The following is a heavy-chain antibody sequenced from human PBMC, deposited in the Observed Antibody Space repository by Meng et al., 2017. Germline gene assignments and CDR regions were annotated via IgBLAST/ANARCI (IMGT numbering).Heavy chain of an antibody. D-gene: IGHD2-21*02. CDR1: GGSFSGYY. Sequence: VQLQPGGGGLLRPSETLSFTAAVYGGSFSGYYWSWIRQPPGKGLEWIGEINHSGSTNYTPSLKSRVPISVDTSKNQFSLKLSSVTAADTAVYYCARVGKVVTAPLTYWGQGTLVTVSS. J-gene: IGHJ4*02. V-gene: IGHV4-34*01. CDR3: ARVGKVVTAPLTY. CDR2: INHSGST.